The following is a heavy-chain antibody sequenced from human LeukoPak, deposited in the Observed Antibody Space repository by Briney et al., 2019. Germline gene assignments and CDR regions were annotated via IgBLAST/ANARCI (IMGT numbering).Heavy chain of an antibody. CDR2: INHSGST. D-gene: IGHD6-19*01. CDR1: GGSFSGYY. Sequence: TSETPSLTCAVYGGSFSGYYWSWIRQPPGKGVEWIGEINHSGSTNYNPSLKSRVTISVDTSKNQFSLKLSSVTAADTAVYYCARGIASSGWYPYYYYYAMDVWGQGTTVTVSS. J-gene: IGHJ6*02. CDR3: ARGIASSGWYPYYYYYAMDV. V-gene: IGHV4-34*01.